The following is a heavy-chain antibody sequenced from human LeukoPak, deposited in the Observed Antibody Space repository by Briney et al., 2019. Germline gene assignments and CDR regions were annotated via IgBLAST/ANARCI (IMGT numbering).Heavy chain of an antibody. CDR1: GLTFSSYG. V-gene: IGHV3-23*01. CDR2: ISGSGGST. CDR3: AKRAGESSPIEYYYYMDV. D-gene: IGHD1-14*01. J-gene: IGHJ6*03. Sequence: GGSLRLSCAVSGLTFSSYGMSWVRQAPGKGLEWVSAISGSGGSTYYADSVKGRFTISRDNSKNTLYLQMKSLRAKDTAVYYCAKRAGESSPIEYYYYMDVWGKGTTVTVSS.